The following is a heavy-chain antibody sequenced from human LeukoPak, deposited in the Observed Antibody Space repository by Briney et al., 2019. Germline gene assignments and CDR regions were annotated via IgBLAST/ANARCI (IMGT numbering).Heavy chain of an antibody. CDR3: ARGLRDGLTGNDVLDV. V-gene: IGHV1-8*01. J-gene: IGHJ3*01. CDR1: GYNFKSYD. Sequence: ASVKVSCKASGYNFKSYDINWVRQAAGQGLEWMGWLNPHGDYTGYAQKFQDRVTMTSDSSTTTAYMELSSLTSEDTALYYCARGLRDGLTGNDVLDVWGLGTMVIVTS. D-gene: IGHD3-9*01. CDR2: LNPHGDYT.